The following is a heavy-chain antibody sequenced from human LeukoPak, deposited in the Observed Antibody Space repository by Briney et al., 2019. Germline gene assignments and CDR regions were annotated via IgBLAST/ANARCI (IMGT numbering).Heavy chain of an antibody. Sequence: GASVKVSCKASGYTFTGYYMHWVRQAPGQGLEWMGRINPNSGGTNYAQKFQGRVTMTRDTSISTAYMELSRLRSDDTAVYYCARVSFLVVTDKAFDYGGQGTLVTVSS. D-gene: IGHD3-22*01. V-gene: IGHV1-2*06. CDR2: INPNSGGT. CDR3: ARVSFLVVTDKAFDY. J-gene: IGHJ4*02. CDR1: GYTFTGYY.